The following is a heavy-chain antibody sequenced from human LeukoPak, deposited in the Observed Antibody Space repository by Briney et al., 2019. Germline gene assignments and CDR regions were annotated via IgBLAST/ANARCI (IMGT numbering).Heavy chain of an antibody. V-gene: IGHV3-21*01. CDR1: GFTFSSYR. D-gene: IGHD3-22*01. CDR2: ISSSSSYI. J-gene: IGHJ4*02. Sequence: GGSLRLSCAASGFTFSSYRMTWVRQAPGKGLEWVSSISSSSSYIYYADSVKGRFTISRDNAKNSLYLQMNSLRAEDTAVYYCARAPSYYDSSGYYLDYWGQGTLVTVSS. CDR3: ARAPSYYDSSGYYLDY.